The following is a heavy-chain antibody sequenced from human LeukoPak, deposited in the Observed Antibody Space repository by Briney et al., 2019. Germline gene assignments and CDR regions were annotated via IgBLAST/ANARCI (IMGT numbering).Heavy chain of an antibody. D-gene: IGHD3-22*01. Sequence: GGSLRLSCAASGITFSDYYMSWIRQAPGKGLEWVSYISSSGSTIYYADSVKGRFTISRDNAKNSLYLQMNSLRAEDTAVYYCARSWYYDSSGSHFDYWGQGTLVTISS. CDR3: ARSWYYDSSGSHFDY. J-gene: IGHJ4*02. V-gene: IGHV3-11*01. CDR1: GITFSDYY. CDR2: ISSSGSTI.